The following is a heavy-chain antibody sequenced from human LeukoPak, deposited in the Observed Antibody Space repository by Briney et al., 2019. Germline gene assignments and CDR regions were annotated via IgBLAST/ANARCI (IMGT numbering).Heavy chain of an antibody. CDR1: GFTFTSSA. J-gene: IGHJ4*02. V-gene: IGHV1-58*02. D-gene: IGHD4-17*01. Sequence: ASVKVSCKASGFTFTSSAMQWVRQARGQRLEWIGWIVVGSGVTNYAQKFQERVTITRDVSTRTAYMELSSLRSEDTAVYYCAASNDYGDYVGYWGQGTLVTVSS. CDR2: IVVGSGVT. CDR3: AASNDYGDYVGY.